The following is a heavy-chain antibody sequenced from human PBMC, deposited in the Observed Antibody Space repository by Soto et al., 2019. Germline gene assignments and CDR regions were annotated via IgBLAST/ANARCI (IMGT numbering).Heavy chain of an antibody. CDR1: GGTFSSFG. CDR2: IIPVFGRP. J-gene: IGHJ1*01. D-gene: IGHD5-12*01. Sequence: SVKVSCKASGGTFSSFGISWVRQAPGQGLEWMGGIIPVFGRPNYAQRFRGRLTITADESTNTGYMELIDLTSEDTAVYYCAREGSGYNFWGQGTQVTVSS. V-gene: IGHV1-69*13. CDR3: AREGSGYNF.